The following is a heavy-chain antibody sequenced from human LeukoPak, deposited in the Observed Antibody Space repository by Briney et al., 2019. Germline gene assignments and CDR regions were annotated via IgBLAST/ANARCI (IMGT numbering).Heavy chain of an antibody. CDR1: GFTFSSYW. D-gene: IGHD3-10*01. CDR3: VRLLWFGELLNWFDP. Sequence: GGSLRLSCEASGFTFSSYWMHWFRQAPGKGLVWVSRINSDGSSTSYADSVKGRFTISRDNAKNTLYLQMNSLRAEDTAVYYCVRLLWFGELLNWFDPWGQGTLVTVSS. J-gene: IGHJ5*02. CDR2: INSDGSST. V-gene: IGHV3-74*01.